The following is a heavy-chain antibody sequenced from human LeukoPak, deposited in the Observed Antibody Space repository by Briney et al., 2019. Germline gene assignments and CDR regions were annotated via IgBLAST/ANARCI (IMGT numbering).Heavy chain of an antibody. Sequence: PSEALSLTCTVSVGSISSYYWSWIWQPPGKGLEWIGWIYYSGSTRYNPSLKSRVTISVDTSKNQFSVQMKSVTAADTAVFYCARLARYSIGWSIFDYWGQGALVTVPS. J-gene: IGHJ4*02. V-gene: IGHV4-59*08. CDR1: VGSISSYY. CDR2: IYYSGST. D-gene: IGHD6-19*01. CDR3: ARLARYSIGWSIFDY.